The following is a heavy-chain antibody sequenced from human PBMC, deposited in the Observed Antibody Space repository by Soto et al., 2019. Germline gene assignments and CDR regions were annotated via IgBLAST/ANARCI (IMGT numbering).Heavy chain of an antibody. D-gene: IGHD6-13*01. CDR1: GYTFTSYG. Sequence: QVQLVQSGAEVKKPGASVKVSCKASGYTFTSYGISWVRQAPGQGLEWMGWISAYNGNTNYAQKLQGRVTMTTDTSTSTAYMELRSLRSDDTAVYYCARDLTYRSTPGDNWFDPWGQGTLVTVSS. J-gene: IGHJ5*02. CDR3: ARDLTYRSTPGDNWFDP. V-gene: IGHV1-18*01. CDR2: ISAYNGNT.